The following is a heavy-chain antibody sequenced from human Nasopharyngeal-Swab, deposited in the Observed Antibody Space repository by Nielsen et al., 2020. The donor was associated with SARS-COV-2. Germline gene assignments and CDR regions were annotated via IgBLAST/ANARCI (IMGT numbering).Heavy chain of an antibody. J-gene: IGHJ6*02. D-gene: IGHD4/OR15-4a*01. CDR2: INHSGST. CDR3: ARDAKFYYYYYGMDV. V-gene: IGHV4-34*01. Sequence: RQAPGKGLEWIGEINHSGSTNYNPSLKSRVTISVDTSKNQFSLKLSSVTAADTAVYYCARDAKFYYYYYGMDVWGQGTTVTVS.